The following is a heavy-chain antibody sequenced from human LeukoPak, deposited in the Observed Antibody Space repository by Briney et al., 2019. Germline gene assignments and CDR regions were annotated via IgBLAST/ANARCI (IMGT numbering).Heavy chain of an antibody. CDR3: ARDARCSGCDLGGFDY. V-gene: IGHV1-2*02. CDR2: INPNSGGT. CDR1: GYAFTGYF. J-gene: IGHJ4*02. D-gene: IGHD5-12*01. Sequence: ASVKVSCQASGYAFTGYFMHWVRQAPGQGLEWMGWINPNSGGTNYAQKFQGRVTMTRDTSITTVYMELSRLRSDDTAVYYCARDARCSGCDLGGFDYWGQGTLVTVSS.